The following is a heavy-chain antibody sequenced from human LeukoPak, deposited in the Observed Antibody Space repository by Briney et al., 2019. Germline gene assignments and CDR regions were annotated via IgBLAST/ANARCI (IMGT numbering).Heavy chain of an antibody. CDR2: IYSGGST. J-gene: IGHJ4*02. D-gene: IGHD3-3*01. V-gene: IGHV3-66*01. CDR3: ARGYDFWSGYSPYFDD. CDR1: GFTFSSYS. Sequence: GGSLRLSCAASGFTFSSYSMNWVRQAPGKGLEWVSVIYSGGSTYYADSVKGRFTISRDNSKNTLYLQMNSLRAEDTAVYYCARGYDFWSGYSPYFDDWGQGTLVTVSS.